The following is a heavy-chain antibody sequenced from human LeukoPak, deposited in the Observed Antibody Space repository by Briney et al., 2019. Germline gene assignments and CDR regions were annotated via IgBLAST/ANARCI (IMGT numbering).Heavy chain of an antibody. V-gene: IGHV3-53*01. CDR1: GFTFSSNY. CDR2: IYSDGTT. D-gene: IGHD1-26*01. CDR3: ARDLREHGVFDI. J-gene: IGHJ3*02. Sequence: GGSLRLSCAASGFTFSSNYMSWVRQAPGKGLEWVSEIYSDGTTYYSASVTGRFGISRDNSKNTVDLQMNSLRAEDTAVYYCARDLREHGVFDIWGQGTMVTVSS.